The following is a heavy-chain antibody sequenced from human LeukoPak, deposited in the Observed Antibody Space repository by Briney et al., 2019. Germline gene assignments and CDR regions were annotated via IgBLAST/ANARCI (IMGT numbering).Heavy chain of an antibody. CDR2: IYYSGST. D-gene: IGHD5-24*01. Sequence: SETLSLTCTVSGGSISSYYWGWIRQPPGKGLEWIGSIYYSGSTYYNPSLKSRVTISVDTSKNQFSLKLSAVTAADTAVYYCAREEMGWERAFDIWGQGTMVTVSS. CDR1: GGSISSYY. CDR3: AREEMGWERAFDI. J-gene: IGHJ3*02. V-gene: IGHV4-39*07.